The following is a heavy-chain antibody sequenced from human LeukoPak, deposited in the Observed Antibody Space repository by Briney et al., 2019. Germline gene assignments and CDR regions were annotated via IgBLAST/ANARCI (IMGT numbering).Heavy chain of an antibody. CDR2: ISYDGSNK. J-gene: IGHJ4*02. Sequence: GGSLRLSCAASGFTFSSYGMHWVRQAPGKGLEWVAAISYDGSNKFYTDSVKGRFTISRDNSKNMMYLQMNSLRAEDTAVYYCAKEWSRTSFIENWGQGTLVTVSS. CDR1: GFTFSSYG. V-gene: IGHV3-30*18. CDR3: AKEWSRTSFIEN. D-gene: IGHD2-2*01.